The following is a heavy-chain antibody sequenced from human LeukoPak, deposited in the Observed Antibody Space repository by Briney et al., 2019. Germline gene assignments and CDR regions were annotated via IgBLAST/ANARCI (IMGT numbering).Heavy chain of an antibody. Sequence: IYPGDSDTRYSPSFQGQVTISADKSISTAYLQWSSLKASDTAMYYCATLHLYYGDYVYFDYWGQGTLVTVSS. J-gene: IGHJ4*02. V-gene: IGHV5-51*01. CDR3: ATLHLYYGDYVYFDY. CDR2: IYPGDSDT. D-gene: IGHD4-17*01.